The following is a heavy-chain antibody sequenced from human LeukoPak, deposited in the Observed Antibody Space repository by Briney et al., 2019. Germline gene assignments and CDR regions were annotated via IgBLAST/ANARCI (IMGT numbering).Heavy chain of an antibody. CDR3: ARVALTGYFDY. CDR2: INHSGST. Sequence: SETLSLTRAVYGGSFSGYYWSWIRQPPGKGLEWIGEINHSGSTNYNPSLKSRVTISVDTSKNQFSLKLSSVTAADTAVYYCARVALTGYFDYWGQGTLVTVSS. CDR1: GGSFSGYY. V-gene: IGHV4-34*01. J-gene: IGHJ4*02. D-gene: IGHD3-9*01.